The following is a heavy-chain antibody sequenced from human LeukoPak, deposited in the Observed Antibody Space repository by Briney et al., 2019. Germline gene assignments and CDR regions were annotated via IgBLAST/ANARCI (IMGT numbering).Heavy chain of an antibody. Sequence: SETLSLTCTVSGGSINSYYWSWIRQPPGKGLEGIGYTSNSGSTDYNPSLKSRVTISVDTSKNQFSLELNSVTAADTAVYYCARGTEGSAWLLQHWGQGTMVTVSS. V-gene: IGHV4-59*01. CDR3: ARGTEGSAWLLQH. CDR1: GGSINSYY. CDR2: TSNSGST. D-gene: IGHD6-25*01. J-gene: IGHJ1*01.